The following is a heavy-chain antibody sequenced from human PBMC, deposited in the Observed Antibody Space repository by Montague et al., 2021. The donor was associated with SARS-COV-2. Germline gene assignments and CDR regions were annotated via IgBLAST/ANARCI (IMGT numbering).Heavy chain of an antibody. CDR3: ARGYSGSYYSYFDY. CDR2: ISYDGNNK. CDR1: GFTFSSYA. V-gene: IGHV3-30*04. J-gene: IGHJ4*02. Sequence: SLRLSCAASGFTFSSYAMHWVRQAPGKGLEWVAVISYDGNNKYYADSVKGRFTISRDNSKNTLYLQMNSLRAEDTAVYYCARGYSGSYYSYFDYWGQGTLVTVSS. D-gene: IGHD1-26*01.